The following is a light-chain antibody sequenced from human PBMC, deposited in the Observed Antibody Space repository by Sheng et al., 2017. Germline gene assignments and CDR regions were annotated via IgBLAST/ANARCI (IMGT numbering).Light chain of an antibody. CDR1: NIGLRA. CDR2: DNS. CDR3: QVWDGLSDRLA. V-gene: IGLV3-21*03. J-gene: IGLJ2*01. Sequence: SYVLTQPPSVSVAPGKTATITCEGDNIGLRAVHWYQQKPGQAPVLVVYDNSDRPSGIPERLSGSKSANTATLTISSVEAGDGADYYCQVWDGLSDRLALGGGTKLTVL.